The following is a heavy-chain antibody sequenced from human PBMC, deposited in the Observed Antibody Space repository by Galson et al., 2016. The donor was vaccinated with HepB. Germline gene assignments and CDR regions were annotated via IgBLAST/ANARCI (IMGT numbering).Heavy chain of an antibody. CDR1: GGSVTSTSNY. D-gene: IGHD1-26*01. J-gene: IGHJ5*02. Sequence: ETLSLTCTVSGGSVTSTSNYWGWIRQPPGKGLEWIGEIYHSGTTHYNPSLESRVTISVDKSKNQFSLKLNSVTAADTAVYYCARNSGGSYLGWFDPWGQGTLVTVSS. CDR2: IYHSGTT. V-gene: IGHV4-39*07. CDR3: ARNSGGSYLGWFDP.